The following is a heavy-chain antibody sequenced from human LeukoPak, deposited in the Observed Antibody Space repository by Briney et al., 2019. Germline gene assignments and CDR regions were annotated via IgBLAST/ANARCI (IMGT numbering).Heavy chain of an antibody. Sequence: GGSLRLSCVASGFTFSTYGMSWVRQAPGKGLEWVSSISSSGGSTYYADSVRGRFTISRDNSKNTLYLQMNSLRAEDTAIYYCAKDLVTGSLDYWGQGTLVTVSS. D-gene: IGHD3-10*01. V-gene: IGHV3-23*01. CDR1: GFTFSTYG. CDR2: ISSSGGST. CDR3: AKDLVTGSLDY. J-gene: IGHJ4*02.